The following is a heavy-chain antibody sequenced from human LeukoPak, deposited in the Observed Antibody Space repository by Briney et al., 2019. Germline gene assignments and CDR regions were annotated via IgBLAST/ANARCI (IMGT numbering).Heavy chain of an antibody. CDR3: ARVAGYGVQLWFFDY. D-gene: IGHD5-18*01. Sequence: PSETLSLTCAVYGGSFSGYYWNWIRQPPGKGLEWIGEINHSGSTYYNPSLKSRVAISVDTSKNQFSLKLSSVTAADTAVYYCARVAGYGVQLWFFDYWGQGTLVTVSS. CDR1: GGSFSGYY. V-gene: IGHV4-34*01. CDR2: INHSGST. J-gene: IGHJ4*02.